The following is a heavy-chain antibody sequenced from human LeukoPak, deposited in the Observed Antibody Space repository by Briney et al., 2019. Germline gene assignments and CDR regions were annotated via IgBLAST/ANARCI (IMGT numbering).Heavy chain of an antibody. CDR3: ARATLGYSGGWYDY. V-gene: IGHV3-74*03. Sequence: GGSLRLSCAASGFTFSSYWMHWVRQAPGKGLVWVSRISSDGSSTTYADSVKGRFTISRDNAKNSLYLQMNSLRAEDTAVYYCARATLGYSGGWYDYWGQGALVTVSS. CDR1: GFTFSSYW. CDR2: ISSDGSST. D-gene: IGHD6-19*01. J-gene: IGHJ4*02.